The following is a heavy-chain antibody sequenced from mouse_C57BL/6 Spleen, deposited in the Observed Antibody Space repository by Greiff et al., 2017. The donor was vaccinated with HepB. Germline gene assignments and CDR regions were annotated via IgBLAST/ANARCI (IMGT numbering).Heavy chain of an antibody. CDR1: GYTFTSYW. CDR3: ARLTLYDWFAY. CDR2: IYPSDSET. J-gene: IGHJ3*01. D-gene: IGHD2-12*01. V-gene: IGHV1-61*01. Sequence: VQLQQSGAELVRPGSSVKLSCKASGYTFTSYWMDWVKQRPGQGLEWIGNIYPSDSETHYNQKFKDKATLTVDKSSSTAYMQLSSLTSEDSAVYYCARLTLYDWFAYWGQGTLVTVSA.